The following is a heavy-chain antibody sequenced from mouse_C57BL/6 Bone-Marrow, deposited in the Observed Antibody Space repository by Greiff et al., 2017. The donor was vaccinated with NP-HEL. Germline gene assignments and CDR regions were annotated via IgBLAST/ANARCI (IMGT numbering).Heavy chain of an antibody. J-gene: IGHJ2*01. CDR1: GFTFSSYA. D-gene: IGHD2-10*02. Sequence: EVMLVESGGGLVKPGGSLKLSCAASGFTFSSYAMSWVRQTPEKRLEWVATISDGGSYTYYPDNVKGRFTISRDNAKNNLYLQMSHLKSEDTAMYYCARYGNSFTDYWGQGTTLTVSS. CDR2: ISDGGSYT. CDR3: ARYGNSFTDY. V-gene: IGHV5-4*03.